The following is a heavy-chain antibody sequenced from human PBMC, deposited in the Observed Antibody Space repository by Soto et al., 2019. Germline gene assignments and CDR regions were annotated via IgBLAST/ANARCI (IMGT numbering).Heavy chain of an antibody. Sequence: PSETLSLTCTVSVGSISSGGYYWSWIRQHPGKGLEWIGYIYYSGSTYYNPSLKSRVTISVDTSKNQFSLKLSSVTAADTAVYYCARVGRIAAAGTAGYYFDYWGQGTLVTVSS. CDR1: VGSISSGGYY. CDR3: ARVGRIAAAGTAGYYFDY. J-gene: IGHJ4*02. CDR2: IYYSGST. V-gene: IGHV4-31*03. D-gene: IGHD6-13*01.